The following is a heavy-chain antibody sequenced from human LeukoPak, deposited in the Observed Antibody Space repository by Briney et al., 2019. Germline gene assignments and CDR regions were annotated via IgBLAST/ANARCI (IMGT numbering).Heavy chain of an antibody. Sequence: GGSLRLSCAASGFTFSSYGMNWVRQAPGKGLEWVAVISYDGSNKYYADSVKGRFTISRDNSKNTLYLQMNSLRAEDTAVYYCAKDRGYFDYWGQGTLVTVSS. CDR1: GFTFSSYG. J-gene: IGHJ4*02. CDR2: ISYDGSNK. CDR3: AKDRGYFDY. D-gene: IGHD3-10*01. V-gene: IGHV3-30*18.